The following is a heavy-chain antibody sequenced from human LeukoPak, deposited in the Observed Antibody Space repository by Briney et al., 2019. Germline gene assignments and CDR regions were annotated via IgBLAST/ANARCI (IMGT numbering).Heavy chain of an antibody. CDR3: AKAIGGEYYYYGMDV. V-gene: IGHV3-23*01. D-gene: IGHD3-10*01. CDR2: ISGSGGST. CDR1: GFTFSSYA. Sequence: GGSLRLSCAASGFTFSSYAMSWVRQAPGKGLEWVSAISGSGGSTYYADSVKGRFTISRDNSKNTLYLQMNSLRAEETAVYYCAKAIGGEYYYYGMDVWGQGTTVTVSS. J-gene: IGHJ6*02.